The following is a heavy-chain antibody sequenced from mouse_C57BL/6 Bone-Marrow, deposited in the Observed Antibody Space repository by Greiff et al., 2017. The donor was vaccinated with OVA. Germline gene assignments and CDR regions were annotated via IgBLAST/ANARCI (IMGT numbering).Heavy chain of an antibody. V-gene: IGHV1-54*01. J-gene: IGHJ3*01. Sequence: QVQLQQSGAELVRPGTSVKVSCKASGYAFTNYLIEWVKQRPGQGLEWIGVINPGRGGTNYNEKFKGKATLTADKSSSTAYMQLSSLTSEDSAVYFCAREGDSSGYPFAYWGQGTLVTVSA. CDR3: AREGDSSGYPFAY. D-gene: IGHD3-2*02. CDR1: GYAFTNYL. CDR2: INPGRGGT.